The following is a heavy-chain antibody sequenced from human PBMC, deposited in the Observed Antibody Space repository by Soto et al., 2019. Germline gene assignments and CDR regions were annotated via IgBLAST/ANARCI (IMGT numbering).Heavy chain of an antibody. J-gene: IGHJ4*02. CDR2: ISYDGSNK. CDR1: GFTFSSYA. V-gene: IGHV3-30-3*01. Sequence: QVQLVESGGGVVQPGRSLRLSCAASGFTFSSYAMHWVRQAPGKGLEWVAVISYDGSNKYYADSVKGRFTISRDNSKNTLYLQMNSLRAEDTAVYYCARDGHYDILTGYYRGGHYLDYWGQGTLVTVSS. CDR3: ARDGHYDILTGYYRGGHYLDY. D-gene: IGHD3-9*01.